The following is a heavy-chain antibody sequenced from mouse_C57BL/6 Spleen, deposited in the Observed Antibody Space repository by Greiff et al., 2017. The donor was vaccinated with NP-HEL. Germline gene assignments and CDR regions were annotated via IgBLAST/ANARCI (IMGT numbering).Heavy chain of an antibody. CDR3: AIYYYGSSYAMDY. V-gene: IGHV1-69*01. Sequence: QVQLQQPGAELVMPGASVKLSCKASGYTFTSYWMHWVKQRPGQGLEWIGEIDPSDSYTNYNQKFKGKSTLTVDKSSSTAYMQLSSLTSEDSAVYYCAIYYYGSSYAMDYWGQGTSVTVSS. CDR1: GYTFTSYW. D-gene: IGHD1-1*01. CDR2: IDPSDSYT. J-gene: IGHJ4*01.